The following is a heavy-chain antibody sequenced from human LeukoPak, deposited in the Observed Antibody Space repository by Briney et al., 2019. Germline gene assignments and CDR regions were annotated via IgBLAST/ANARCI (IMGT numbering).Heavy chain of an antibody. J-gene: IGHJ4*02. V-gene: IGHV3-15*01. CDR2: LKSKIDGGTT. Sequence: PGGSLRLSCAASGFTISNAWMSWVRQAPGKGVDWVGRLKSKIDGGTTDYAAPVKGRFTITRDDSKNALYLQINSLTTEDTAVYYCTTMSSVSSIDYWGQGTLVTVSS. CDR3: TTMSSVSSIDY. CDR1: GFTISNAW. D-gene: IGHD6-6*01.